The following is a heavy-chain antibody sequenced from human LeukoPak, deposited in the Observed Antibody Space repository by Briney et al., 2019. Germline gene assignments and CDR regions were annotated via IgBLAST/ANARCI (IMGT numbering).Heavy chain of an antibody. V-gene: IGHV4-31*03. D-gene: IGHD3-16*02. CDR3: AREVPMITFGGVIVIGAFDI. CDR2: IYYSGST. J-gene: IGHJ3*02. CDR1: GGSISSGGYY. Sequence: SETLSLTCTVSGGSISSGGYYWSWIRQHPGKGLEWIGYIYYSGSTYYNPSLKSRVTISVDTSKNQLSLKLSSVTAADTAVYYCAREVPMITFGGVIVIGAFDIWGQGTMVTVSS.